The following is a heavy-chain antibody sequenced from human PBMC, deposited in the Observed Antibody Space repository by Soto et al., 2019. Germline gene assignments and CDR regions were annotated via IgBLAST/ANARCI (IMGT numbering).Heavy chain of an antibody. CDR2: ISYDGSNK. CDR1: GFTFSSYA. Sequence: QVQLVESGGGVVQPGRSLRLSCAASGFTFSSYAMHWVRQAPGKGLEWVAVISYDGSNKYYADSVKGRFTISRDNSKNTLYLQMNSLRAEDTAVYYCARDSITIFGVVSYFDYWGQGTLVTVSS. J-gene: IGHJ4*02. D-gene: IGHD3-3*01. CDR3: ARDSITIFGVVSYFDY. V-gene: IGHV3-30-3*01.